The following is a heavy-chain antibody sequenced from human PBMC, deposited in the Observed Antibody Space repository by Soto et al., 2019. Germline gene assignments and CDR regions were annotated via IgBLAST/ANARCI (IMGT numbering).Heavy chain of an antibody. Sequence: GGSLRLSCAGSGFTFRNYWVNWVRHAPGKGLVWVGRINSDGSSTSYAGSVKGRFTISRDNAKNTLYLQMNSLRAEDTAVYYCARVSLRIYYYYYGMDVWGQGTTVTVSS. D-gene: IGHD5-12*01. CDR3: ARVSLRIYYYYYGMDV. CDR1: GFTFRNYW. V-gene: IGHV3-74*01. J-gene: IGHJ6*02. CDR2: INSDGSST.